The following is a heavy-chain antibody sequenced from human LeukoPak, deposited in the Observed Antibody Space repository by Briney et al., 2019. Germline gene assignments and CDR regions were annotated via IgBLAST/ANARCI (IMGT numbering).Heavy chain of an antibody. CDR1: GFTFSSYA. D-gene: IGHD1-26*01. CDR3: AKDRWELLWKYYFDY. J-gene: IGHJ4*02. CDR2: ISGSGGST. V-gene: IGHV3-23*01. Sequence: PGGSLRLSCAASGFTFSSYAMSWVRQPPGKGLEWVSAISGSGGSTYYADSGRGRFTISRDNSKNTLYLQMNSLRAEDTAVYYCAKDRWELLWKYYFDYWGQGTLVTVSS.